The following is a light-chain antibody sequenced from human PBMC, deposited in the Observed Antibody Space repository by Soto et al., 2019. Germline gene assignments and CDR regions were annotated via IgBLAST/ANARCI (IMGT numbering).Light chain of an antibody. CDR1: NSNIGSNT. CDR2: SNN. Sequence: QSVLSAPPSSSGTPGQRVTISCSGSNSNIGSNTVNWYQQLPGTAPKLLIYSNNQRPSGVPDRFSGSKSGTSASLAISGLQSEDEADYYCAAWDDSLNGYVFGTGTKVTVL. V-gene: IGLV1-44*01. J-gene: IGLJ1*01. CDR3: AAWDDSLNGYV.